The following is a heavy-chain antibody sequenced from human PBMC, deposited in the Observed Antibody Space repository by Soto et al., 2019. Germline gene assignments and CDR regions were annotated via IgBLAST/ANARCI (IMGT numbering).Heavy chain of an antibody. J-gene: IGHJ4*02. V-gene: IGHV2-26*01. CDR2: IFSSDAK. CDR3: TRIRGWGWLGPNDY. Sequence: QVTLKEFGPVLVKPTETLTLTCTVSGFSLSSARMSVSWIRQPPGKALEWLAHIFSSDAKSYSASLKSRLTISKDTSKSQVVLTMTNMNPVDTATYYCTRIRGWGWLGPNDYWGQGTLVTVSS. CDR1: GFSLSSARMS. D-gene: IGHD3-10*01.